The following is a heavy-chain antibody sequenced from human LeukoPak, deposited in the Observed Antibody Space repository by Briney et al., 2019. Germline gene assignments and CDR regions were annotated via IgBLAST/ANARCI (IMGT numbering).Heavy chain of an antibody. CDR1: GFTFSSYA. CDR3: ARDSGYDYEDFDY. V-gene: IGHV3-30-3*01. CDR2: ISYDGSNK. D-gene: IGHD5-12*01. J-gene: IGHJ4*02. Sequence: GGSLRLSCAASGFTFSSYAMHWVRQAPGKGLEWVAVISYDGSNKYYADSVKGRFTISRDSSKNTLYLQMNSLRAEDTAVYYCARDSGYDYEDFDYWGQGTLVTVSS.